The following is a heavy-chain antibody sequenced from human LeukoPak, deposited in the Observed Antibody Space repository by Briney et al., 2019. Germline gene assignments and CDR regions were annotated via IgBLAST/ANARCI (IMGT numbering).Heavy chain of an antibody. J-gene: IGHJ4*02. D-gene: IGHD6-25*01. V-gene: IGHV3-23*01. CDR1: GFTFAGYA. CDR3: VKKAAPGTGHFDY. CDR2: ISASGGNT. Sequence: TGGSLRLSCAASGFTFAGYAMSWVRQAPGKGLEWVSAISASGGNTYYADSVKGRFTISRDNSKNTLYLQMNSLRAEDTAVYYRVKKAAPGTGHFDYWGQGTLVTVSS.